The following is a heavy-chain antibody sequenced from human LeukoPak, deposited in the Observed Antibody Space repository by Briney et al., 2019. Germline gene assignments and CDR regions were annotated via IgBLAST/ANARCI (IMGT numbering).Heavy chain of an antibody. CDR1: GLTFSSYW. Sequence: GGSLRLSCAASGLTFSSYWMSWVRQAPGKGLEWVANIKQDGSEKYYVDSVKGRFTISRDNAKNSLYLQMNSLRAEDTAVYYCARDRKFGGYSYGHGYYYYYYMDVWGKGTTVTVSS. J-gene: IGHJ6*03. V-gene: IGHV3-7*01. D-gene: IGHD5-18*01. CDR2: IKQDGSEK. CDR3: ARDRKFGGYSYGHGYYYYYYMDV.